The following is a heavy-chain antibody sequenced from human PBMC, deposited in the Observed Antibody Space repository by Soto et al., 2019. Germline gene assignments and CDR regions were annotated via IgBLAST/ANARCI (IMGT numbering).Heavy chain of an antibody. V-gene: IGHV4-59*01. CDR3: ARDLGYCGGDCYSDGLGY. CDR1: GGSISSYY. J-gene: IGHJ4*02. D-gene: IGHD2-21*02. CDR2: IYYSGST. Sequence: ASETLSLTCTVSGGSISSYYWSWIRQPPGKGLEWIGYIYYSGSTNYNPSLKSRVTISVDTSKNQFSLKLSSVTAADTAVYYCARDLGYCGGDCYSDGLGYWGQGTLVTVSS.